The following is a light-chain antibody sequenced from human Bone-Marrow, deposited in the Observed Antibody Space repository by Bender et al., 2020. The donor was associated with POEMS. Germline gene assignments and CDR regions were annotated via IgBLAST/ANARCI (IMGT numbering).Light chain of an antibody. CDR3: QAFDSSPSSWV. V-gene: IGLV1-40*01. Sequence: QSVLTQPPSVSGAPGQRVTISCTGSSSNIGAGYDVHWYQQLPTAAPKLMIYDVSKRPSGVPDRFSGSKSGNSVSLAITGLQAEDEADYYCQAFDSSPSSWVFGGGTKLTVL. J-gene: IGLJ3*02. CDR2: DVS. CDR1: SSNIGAGYD.